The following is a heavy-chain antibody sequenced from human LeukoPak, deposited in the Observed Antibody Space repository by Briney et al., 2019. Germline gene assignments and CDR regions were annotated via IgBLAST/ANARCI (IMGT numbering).Heavy chain of an antibody. V-gene: IGHV1-24*01. CDR2: FDPEDGET. D-gene: IGHD4-17*01. CDR1: GYTLTELS. CDR3: ATVVLLYYGEYHLEGHY. J-gene: IGHJ4*02. Sequence: GASVKVSCKVSGYTLTELSMHWVRQAPGKGLEWMGGFDPEDGETIYAQKFQGRVTMTEDTSTDTAYMELSSLRSEDTAVYYCATVVLLYYGEYHLEGHYGGQGTLATVS.